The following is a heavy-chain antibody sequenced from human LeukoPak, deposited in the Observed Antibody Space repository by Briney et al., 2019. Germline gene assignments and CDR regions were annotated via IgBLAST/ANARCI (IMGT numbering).Heavy chain of an antibody. J-gene: IGHJ3*02. D-gene: IGHD1-26*01. CDR1: GGSISSSSYY. CDR2: IYYSGST. Sequence: PSETLSLTCTVSGGSISSSSYYWGWIRQPPGKGLEWIGSIYYSGSTYYNPSLKSRVTISVDTSKNQFSLKLSSVTAADTAVYYCAREAELRGAFDIWGQGTMVTVSS. V-gene: IGHV4-39*07. CDR3: AREAELRGAFDI.